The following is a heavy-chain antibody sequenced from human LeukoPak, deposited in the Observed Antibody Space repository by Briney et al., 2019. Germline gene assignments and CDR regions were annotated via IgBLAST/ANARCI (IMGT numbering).Heavy chain of an antibody. Sequence: PGGSLRLSCAASGFTFDDYAMHWVRQAPGKGLEWVSLISGDGGSTYYADSVKGRFTISRDNSKNSLYLLMNSLRTEDTALYYCAKDLGDYGWGSYRPPPGFFDYWGQGTLVTVSS. CDR3: AKDLGDYGWGSYRPPPGFFDY. J-gene: IGHJ4*02. CDR1: GFTFDDYA. V-gene: IGHV3-43*02. CDR2: ISGDGGST. D-gene: IGHD3-16*02.